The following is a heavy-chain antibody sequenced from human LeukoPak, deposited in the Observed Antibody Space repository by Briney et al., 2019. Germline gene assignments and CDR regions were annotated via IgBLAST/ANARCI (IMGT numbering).Heavy chain of an antibody. CDR3: ARDTTPGYSYGSYYFDY. CDR2: IIPIFGTA. D-gene: IGHD5-18*01. V-gene: IGHV1-69*13. CDR1: GGTFSSDA. Sequence: GASVKVSCKASGGTFSSDAISWVRQAPGQGLEWMGGIIPIFGTANYAQKFQGRVTITADESTSTAYMELSSLRSEDTAVYYCARDTTPGYSYGSYYFDYWGQGTLVTVSS. J-gene: IGHJ4*02.